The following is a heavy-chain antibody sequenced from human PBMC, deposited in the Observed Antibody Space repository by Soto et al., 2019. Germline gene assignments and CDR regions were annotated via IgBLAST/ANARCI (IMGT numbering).Heavy chain of an antibody. CDR2: ISRDGNAI. J-gene: IGHJ5*02. D-gene: IGHD1-1*01. V-gene: IGHV3-11*01. CDR3: ARGAEMSTLTKWFDP. CDR1: GFTFSDYY. Sequence: VQLVESGGGLVKPGGSLRLSCAASGFTFSDYYMGWIRQAPGKGLEWLAYISRDGNAIFYADSVNRRSTISRDNAKNSLFLQMDDLRAEDTGMFFCARGAEMSTLTKWFDPWGQGTLVTVSS.